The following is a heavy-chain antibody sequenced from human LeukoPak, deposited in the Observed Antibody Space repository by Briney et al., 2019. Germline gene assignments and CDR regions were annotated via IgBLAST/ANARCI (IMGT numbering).Heavy chain of an antibody. CDR2: IYTSGST. CDR3: ARVGDSSGYLDY. J-gene: IGHJ4*02. V-gene: IGHV4-61*02. CDR1: GGSISSSSYY. D-gene: IGHD3-22*01. Sequence: SETLSLTCTVSGGSISSSSYYWSWLRQPAGKGLEWIGRIYTSGSTNYNPSLKSRVTMSVDTSKNQFSLKLSSVTAADTAVYYCARVGDSSGYLDYWGQGTLVTVSS.